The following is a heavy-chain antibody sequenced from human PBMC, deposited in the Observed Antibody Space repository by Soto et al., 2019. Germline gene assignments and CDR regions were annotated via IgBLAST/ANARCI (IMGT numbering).Heavy chain of an antibody. Sequence: PGESLKISCKGSGYTFTSNWIAWVRQMPGKGLEWMGSIYPGDSDTRYSPSFQGQVTISADKSITTAYLQWSSLEASDTAMYYCARRPAGSSKIYHFFGYWGQGALVTVSS. D-gene: IGHD1-1*01. V-gene: IGHV5-51*01. CDR3: ARRPAGSSKIYHFFGY. CDR1: GYTFTSNW. CDR2: IYPGDSDT. J-gene: IGHJ4*02.